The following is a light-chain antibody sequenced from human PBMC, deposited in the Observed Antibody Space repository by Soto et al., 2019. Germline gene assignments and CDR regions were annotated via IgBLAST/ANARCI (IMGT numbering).Light chain of an antibody. CDR2: GAS. Sequence: EIVLTQSPGTLSLSPGERVTRSCRASQSVTSSYLAWYQQKPGQAPRLLIYGASTRATGIPDRFSGSGSGTDFTLTISRLEPEDFAVYYCQQYGSSRLTFGGGTKVEIK. CDR3: QQYGSSRLT. J-gene: IGKJ4*01. V-gene: IGKV3-20*01. CDR1: QSVTSSY.